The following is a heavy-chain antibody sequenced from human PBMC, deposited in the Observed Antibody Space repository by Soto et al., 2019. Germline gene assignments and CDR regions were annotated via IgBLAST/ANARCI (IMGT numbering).Heavy chain of an antibody. CDR1: GGSFSGYY. J-gene: IGHJ5*02. Sequence: SETLSLTCAVYGGSFSGYYWSWIRQPPGKGLEWIGEINHSGSTNYNPSLKSRVTISVDTSKNQFSLKLSSVTAADTAVYYCASMGGSGSPYSWFDPWGQGTPVTVSS. CDR3: ASMGGSGSPYSWFDP. D-gene: IGHD3-10*01. CDR2: INHSGST. V-gene: IGHV4-34*01.